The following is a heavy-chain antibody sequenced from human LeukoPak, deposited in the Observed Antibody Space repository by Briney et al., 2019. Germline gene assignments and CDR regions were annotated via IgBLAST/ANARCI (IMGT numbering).Heavy chain of an antibody. J-gene: IGHJ4*02. CDR1: GFTFSSSG. CDR3: AKDTPSPNSGFYHY. Sequence: QPGGSLRLSCAASGFTFSSSGIHWVRQAPGKGQEWVSTVSQDGSNRYYGDSVKGRFIISRDNSRNTVYLQMNSLRAEDTAMYFCAKDTPSPNSGFYHYWGQGTPVTVSS. V-gene: IGHV3-30*18. CDR2: VSQDGSNR. D-gene: IGHD1-26*01.